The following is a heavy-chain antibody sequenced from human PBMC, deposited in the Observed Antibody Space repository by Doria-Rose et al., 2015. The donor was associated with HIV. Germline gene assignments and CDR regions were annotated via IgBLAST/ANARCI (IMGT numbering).Heavy chain of an antibody. Sequence: VSGASVSSRGYYWNWIRQVPGKGLESLGYTYYTGTSDYSPSLKSRLNMAVDTSKNQFSLKLGFVTVADTAVYYCARMGSYRELDYWGQGALVIVSA. D-gene: IGHD3-3*01. J-gene: IGHJ4*02. CDR2: TYYTGTS. V-gene: IGHV4-31*02. CDR3: ARMGSYRELDY. CDR1: GASVSSRGYY.